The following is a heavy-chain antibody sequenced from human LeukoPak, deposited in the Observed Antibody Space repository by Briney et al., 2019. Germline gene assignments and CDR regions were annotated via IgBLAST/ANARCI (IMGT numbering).Heavy chain of an antibody. CDR1: GFPFSTYA. Sequence: GGSLRLSCAASGFPFSTYAMNWVRQAPGKGLGWVSVITGSGGFTQYADSVKGRFTISRDNSKNTLYLQMDSLRAEDTAVYFCAKDRARGGTTDFDYWGQGTLVSVSS. CDR3: AKDRARGGTTDFDY. CDR2: ITGSGGFT. V-gene: IGHV3-23*01. J-gene: IGHJ4*02. D-gene: IGHD1-7*01.